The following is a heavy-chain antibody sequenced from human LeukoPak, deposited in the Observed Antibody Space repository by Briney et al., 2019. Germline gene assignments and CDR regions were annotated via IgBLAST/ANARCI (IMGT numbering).Heavy chain of an antibody. CDR1: GGSISSYY. Sequence: SETLSLTCTVSGGSISSYYWSWIRQPPGKGLEWIGYIYYSGSTNYNPSLKSRVTISVDTSKNQFSLKLSSVTAADTAVYYCARGPQHTSYYYDSSGFRNWFDPWGQGTLVTVSS. CDR3: ARGPQHTSYYYDSSGFRNWFDP. V-gene: IGHV4-59*12. D-gene: IGHD3-22*01. J-gene: IGHJ5*02. CDR2: IYYSGST.